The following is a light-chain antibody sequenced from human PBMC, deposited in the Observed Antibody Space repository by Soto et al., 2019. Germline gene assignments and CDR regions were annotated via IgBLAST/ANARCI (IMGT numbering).Light chain of an antibody. Sequence: QSVLTQPPSVSGAPGHRVTISCIGSSSNIGAGYDVHWYQQLPGTAPKLLIYGNSNRPSGVPDRFSGSKSGTSASLAITGLQAEDEADYYCQSYDSSLSGLVFGTGTKVTVL. CDR1: SSNIGAGYD. CDR2: GNS. V-gene: IGLV1-40*01. J-gene: IGLJ1*01. CDR3: QSYDSSLSGLV.